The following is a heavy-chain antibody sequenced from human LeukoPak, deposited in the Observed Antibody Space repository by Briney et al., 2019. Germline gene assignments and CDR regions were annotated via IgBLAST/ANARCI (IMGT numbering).Heavy chain of an antibody. V-gene: IGHV3-7*04. CDR2: IKPDGSDE. Sequence: GGSLRLSCAASGFTFSSYWMNWVRQAPGKGLEWVANIKPDGSDESYVDSVKGRFTILRDNAKNSLYLQMNSLRAEDTAVYYCARENFQYWAQGTLVTVSS. CDR3: ARENFQY. CDR1: GFTFSSYW. J-gene: IGHJ4*02.